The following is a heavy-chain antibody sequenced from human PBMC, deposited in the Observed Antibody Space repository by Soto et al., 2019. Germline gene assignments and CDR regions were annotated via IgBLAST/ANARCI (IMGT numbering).Heavy chain of an antibody. CDR3: ARSHFSQLWSRPNWFDP. CDR2: IYPGDSDT. CDR1: GYSFTSYW. J-gene: IGHJ5*02. Sequence: PGASLKISCKGSGYSFTSYWIGCVRQMPGKGLEWMGIIYPGDSDTRYSPSFQGQVTISADKSISTAHLQWSSLKASDTAMYYCARSHFSQLWSRPNWFDPWGQGILVTVSS. V-gene: IGHV5-51*01. D-gene: IGHD5-18*01.